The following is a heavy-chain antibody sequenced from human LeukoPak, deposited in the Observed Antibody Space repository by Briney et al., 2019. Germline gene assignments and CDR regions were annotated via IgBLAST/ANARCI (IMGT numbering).Heavy chain of an antibody. CDR3: ARLHGGSSWYSD. CDR2: IWYDGSNK. Sequence: GGSLRLSCAASGFTFSSYGMHWVRQAPGKGLEWVAVIWYDGSNKYYADSVKGRFTISRDNSKNTLYLQMNSLRAEDTAVYYCARLHGGSSWYSDWGQGTLVTVSS. CDR1: GFTFSSYG. D-gene: IGHD6-13*01. J-gene: IGHJ4*02. V-gene: IGHV3-33*01.